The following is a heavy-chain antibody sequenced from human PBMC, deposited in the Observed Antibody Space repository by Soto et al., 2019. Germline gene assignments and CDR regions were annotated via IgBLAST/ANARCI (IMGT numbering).Heavy chain of an antibody. D-gene: IGHD3-10*01. CDR1: GFTFSSYG. CDR3: ARALFPMVRGVNNAFDI. CDR2: IWYDGSNK. J-gene: IGHJ3*02. Sequence: GGSLRLSCAASGFTFSSYGMHWVRQAPGKGLEWVAVIWYDGSNKYYADSVKGRFTISRDNSKNTLYLQMNSLRAEDTAVYYCARALFPMVRGVNNAFDIWGQGTMVTVSS. V-gene: IGHV3-33*01.